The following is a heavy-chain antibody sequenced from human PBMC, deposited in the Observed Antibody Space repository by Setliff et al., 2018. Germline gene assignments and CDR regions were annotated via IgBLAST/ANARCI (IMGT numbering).Heavy chain of an antibody. V-gene: IGHV5-51*01. CDR2: IYPGDSNV. CDR3: ARHNCYDD. CDR1: GYSFANYW. D-gene: IGHD3-22*01. J-gene: IGHJ4*02. Sequence: GESLKISCKGSGYSFANYWIAWVRQMPGKGLEWMGIIYPGDSNVRYSPSFQGQVTIAADKSTSTAYLQWSSLKTSDTAIYYCARHNCYDDWGQGTLVTVSS.